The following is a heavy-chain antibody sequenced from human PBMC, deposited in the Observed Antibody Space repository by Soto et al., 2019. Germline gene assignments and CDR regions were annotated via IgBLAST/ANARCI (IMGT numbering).Heavy chain of an antibody. CDR3: ARQAFKVAGTAIGAFDI. CDR1: GYSVSSNSAA. CDR2: TYYRSKWYN. V-gene: IGHV6-1*01. D-gene: IGHD6-19*01. J-gene: IGHJ3*02. Sequence: QTLSLPCAISGYSVSSNSAAWNWIRQSPSRGLEWLGRTYYRSKWYNDYAVSVKSRITINPDTSKNQFSLQLNSVTPEDTAVYYCARQAFKVAGTAIGAFDIWGQGTMVTVSS.